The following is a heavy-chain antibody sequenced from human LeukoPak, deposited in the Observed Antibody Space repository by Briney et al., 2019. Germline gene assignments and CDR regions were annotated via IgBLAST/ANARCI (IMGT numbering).Heavy chain of an antibody. D-gene: IGHD6-13*01. V-gene: IGHV1-2*02. J-gene: IGHJ6*02. CDR3: ARDGSLDV. CDR2: INPNSGDT. Sequence: ASVKVSCKAFGYTFNDYYMHWMRQAPGLGPEWMGWINPNSGDTNYAQKLQGRVTMTRDTSISTTYMELSRLRFDDTAVYYCARDGSLDVWGQGTTVTVSS. CDR1: GYTFNDYY.